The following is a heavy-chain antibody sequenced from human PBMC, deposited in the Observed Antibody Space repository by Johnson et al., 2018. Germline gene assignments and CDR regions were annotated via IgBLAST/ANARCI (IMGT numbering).Heavy chain of an antibody. CDR2: ISYDGSKE. CDR1: GFTFSHYG. V-gene: IGHV3-33*05. J-gene: IGHJ6*02. D-gene: IGHD4-17*01. CDR3: AKGIRYGDYGPGYDGLDV. Sequence: QVQLVQSGGGVVQPGRSLRLSCVASGFTFSHYGILWVRQAPGKGLEWVADISYDGSKEEHADSVRGRFTISRDDSKSTLYLQMNSLRVEDTAVYYCAKGIRYGDYGPGYDGLDVWGQGTTVTVSS.